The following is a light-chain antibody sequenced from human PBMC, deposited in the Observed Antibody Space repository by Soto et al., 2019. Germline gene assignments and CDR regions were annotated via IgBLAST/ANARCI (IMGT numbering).Light chain of an antibody. CDR1: TNDVGRYNY. CDR3: LSYKGTYTV. J-gene: IGLJ2*01. Sequence: QSALTQPRSVSGSPGQSVTISCTGTTNDVGRYNYVSWYQQHPDKAPKLMIYDVTKRPSGVSDRFSGSESGNTASLTISGLQAEDEADYYCLSYKGTYTVFGGGTKLTVL. CDR2: DVT. V-gene: IGLV2-11*01.